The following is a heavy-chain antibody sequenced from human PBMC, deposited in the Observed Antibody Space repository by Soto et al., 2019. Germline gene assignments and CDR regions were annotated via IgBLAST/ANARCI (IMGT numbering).Heavy chain of an antibody. D-gene: IGHD1-26*01. CDR3: ARGTSVEWRQGADY. CDR1: GYSITSGYF. J-gene: IGHJ4*02. Sequence: PSETLSLTCAVSGYSITSGYFWAWIRQPPGKGLEWIGNIYHNGRTYYNPSLKSRISVSVDTSKNHFSLKLSFVTAADTAVYYCARGTSVEWRQGADYWGQGSLVTVSS. V-gene: IGHV4-38-2*01. CDR2: IYHNGRT.